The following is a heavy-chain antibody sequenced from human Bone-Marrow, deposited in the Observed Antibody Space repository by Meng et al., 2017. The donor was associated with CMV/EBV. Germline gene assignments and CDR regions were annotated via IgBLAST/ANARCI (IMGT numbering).Heavy chain of an antibody. CDR2: INPSGGST. V-gene: IGHV1-46*01. CDR1: GYTFTSYY. J-gene: IGHJ6*02. CDR3: ARARDSGPGYCGSTRGYTGSDYYDGMDF. Sequence: ASVKDFCKASGYTFTSYYMNWVRHAPGQGLEWMGIINPSGGSTSYAQTFEGSVTMTRDKSTSTVYMELSSLRSEDTAVYYCARARDSGPGYCGSTRGYTGSDYYDGMDFWGQGTMVTVSS. D-gene: IGHD2-2*01.